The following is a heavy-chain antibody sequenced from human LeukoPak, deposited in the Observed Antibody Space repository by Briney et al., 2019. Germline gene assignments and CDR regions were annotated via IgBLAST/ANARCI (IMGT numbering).Heavy chain of an antibody. CDR3: ASTQWELPGGFGDY. CDR1: GYTFTSYG. CDR2: ISAYNGNT. Sequence: ASVNVSCKASGYTFTSYGISWVRQAPGQGLEWMGWISAYNGNTNYAQKFQGRVTMTRDTSTSTVYMELSSLRSEDTAVYYCASTQWELPGGFGDYWGQGTLVTVSS. V-gene: IGHV1-18*01. D-gene: IGHD1-26*01. J-gene: IGHJ4*02.